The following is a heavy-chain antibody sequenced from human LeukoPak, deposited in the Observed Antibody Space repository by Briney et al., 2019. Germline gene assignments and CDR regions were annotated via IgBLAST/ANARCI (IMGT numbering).Heavy chain of an antibody. Sequence: ASVKVSCKPSGYTFNTYGITWVRQAPGQGLEWMGWISPYNGNTNYAQKFQGRVTMTTDTSTSTAYMELRSLRSDDTAVYYCARLAIWEWWFDPWGQGTLVTVSS. V-gene: IGHV1-18*01. D-gene: IGHD1-26*01. CDR2: ISPYNGNT. J-gene: IGHJ5*02. CDR1: GYTFNTYG. CDR3: ARLAIWEWWFDP.